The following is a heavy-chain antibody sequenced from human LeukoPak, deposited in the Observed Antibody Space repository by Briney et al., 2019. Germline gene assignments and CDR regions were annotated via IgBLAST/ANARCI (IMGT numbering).Heavy chain of an antibody. V-gene: IGHV4-59*01. D-gene: IGHD3-22*01. CDR2: AYYTGST. CDR3: ARTFYYESSDYYYYAFDI. CDR1: GSSISSYY. J-gene: IGHJ3*02. Sequence: SETLSLTCTVSGSSISSYYWTWIRQPPGKGLEWIGYAYYTGSTNYNPSLKSRVTISVDTSKNQFSLKLSSVTAADTAVYYCARTFYYESSDYYYYAFDIWDQGTMVTVSS.